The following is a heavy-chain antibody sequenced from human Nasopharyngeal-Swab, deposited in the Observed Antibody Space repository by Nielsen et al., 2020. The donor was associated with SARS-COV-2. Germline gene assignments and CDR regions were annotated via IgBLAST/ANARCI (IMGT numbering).Heavy chain of an antibody. Sequence: RQSPGEGLEWIGYIYHSGSTYYNPSLKRRVTISVDRSKNQFSLKLSSVTAADTAVYYCARVGGDYYYYYYMDVWGKGTTVTVSS. CDR3: ARVGGDYYYYYYMDV. CDR2: IYHSGST. V-gene: IGHV4-30-2*06. D-gene: IGHD1-26*01. J-gene: IGHJ6*03.